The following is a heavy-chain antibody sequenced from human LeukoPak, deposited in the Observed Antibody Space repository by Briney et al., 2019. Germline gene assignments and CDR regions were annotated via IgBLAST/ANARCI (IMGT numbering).Heavy chain of an antibody. D-gene: IGHD6-13*01. CDR3: ARDLAGGVGGDY. J-gene: IGHJ4*02. Sequence: GGSLRLSCVASGFTFNMFWMSWIRQAPGKGLEWVAHIDQDGTIQYFLDSVKGRFTLSRDNAKKSLYLQMNSLRAEDTAVYYCARDLAGGVGGDYWGQGTLVTVSS. CDR2: IDQDGTIQ. CDR1: GFTFNMFW. V-gene: IGHV3-7*01.